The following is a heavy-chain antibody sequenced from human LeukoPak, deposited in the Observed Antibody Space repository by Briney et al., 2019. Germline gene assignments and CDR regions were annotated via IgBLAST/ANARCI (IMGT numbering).Heavy chain of an antibody. CDR1: GGSISSYY. CDR2: IYYSGST. CDR3: ARGLYVFLGLYYYYYYGMDV. Sequence: SETLSLTCTVSGGSISSYYWSWIRQPPGKGLEWIGYIYYSGSTNYNPSLKSRVTISVDTSKNQFSLKLSSVTAADTAVYYRARGLYVFLGLYYYYYYGMDVWGQGTTVTVSS. V-gene: IGHV4-59*01. D-gene: IGHD3-3*01. J-gene: IGHJ6*02.